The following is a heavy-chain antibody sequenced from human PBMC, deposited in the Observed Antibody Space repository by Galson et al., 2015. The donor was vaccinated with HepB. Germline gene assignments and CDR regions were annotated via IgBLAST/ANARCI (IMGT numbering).Heavy chain of an antibody. Sequence: SLRLSCAASGFTFSSHAMSWVRQAPGKGLEWVSAITGGGDTTYYADSVKGRFTISRDNSKSTLYLQLNTLRAEDTAVYYCARDRANSGYYYYYMDVRGKGTTVIVSS. CDR1: GFTFSSHA. CDR2: ITGGGDTT. D-gene: IGHD4/OR15-4a*01. CDR3: ARDRANSGYYYYYMDV. V-gene: IGHV3-23*01. J-gene: IGHJ6*03.